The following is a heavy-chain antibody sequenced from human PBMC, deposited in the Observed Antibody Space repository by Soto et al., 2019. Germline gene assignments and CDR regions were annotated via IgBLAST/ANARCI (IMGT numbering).Heavy chain of an antibody. Sequence: QVQLVESGGGVVQPGRSLRLSCAASGLTFSSYPMHWVRQAPGKGLEWVAVISYDGSNKYYADSVKGRFTISRDNSKNXLYLQMNSLRGEDTAVYYCARAEAIGSYHYNGMDVWGQGTTVTVSS. D-gene: IGHD2-2*03. V-gene: IGHV3-30-3*01. CDR1: GLTFSSYP. CDR2: ISYDGSNK. J-gene: IGHJ6*02. CDR3: ARAEAIGSYHYNGMDV.